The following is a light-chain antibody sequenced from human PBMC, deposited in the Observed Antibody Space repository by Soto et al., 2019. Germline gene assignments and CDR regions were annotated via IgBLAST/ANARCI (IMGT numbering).Light chain of an antibody. CDR3: QQYGSLFT. CDR1: QSVSTN. Sequence: VVMTQSPATVSVSPGERATLSCRASQSVSTNLAWYQQKPGQAPRLLIYDASNRATGIPARFSGSGSGTDFTLTISSLEPEDFAVYYCQQYGSLFTFGPGTKVDIK. CDR2: DAS. V-gene: IGKV3D-15*01. J-gene: IGKJ3*01.